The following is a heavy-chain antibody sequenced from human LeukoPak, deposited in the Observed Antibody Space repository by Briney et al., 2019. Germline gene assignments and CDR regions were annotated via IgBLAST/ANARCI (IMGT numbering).Heavy chain of an antibody. J-gene: IGHJ5*02. CDR3: ARGFIAVAGTALNWFDH. V-gene: IGHV4-34*01. D-gene: IGHD6-19*01. CDR2: IDQSGNT. CDR1: GGSSNFDF. Sequence: PSETLSLTCAASGGSSNFDFWTWVRQFPGKGLEWIGEIDQSGNTNYNPPLKSRVTMSFDMSNNQFSLKLKSVNAADTAVYFCARGFIAVAGTALNWFDHWGPGTQVTVSS.